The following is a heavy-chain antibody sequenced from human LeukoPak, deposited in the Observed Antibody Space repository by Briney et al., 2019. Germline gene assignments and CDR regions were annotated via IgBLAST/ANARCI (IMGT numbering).Heavy chain of an antibody. CDR1: GFTFSDFE. Sequence: LGGSLRLSCAASGFTFSDFEMNWVRQAPGKGLEWVSYISPSGTNTYYADFVKGRFTISRDNAKNSLYLQMNSLRAEDTAVYYCSRPNYTNFYYWGQGTLVTVSS. CDR2: ISPSGTNT. J-gene: IGHJ4*02. CDR3: SRPNYTNFYY. V-gene: IGHV3-48*03. D-gene: IGHD4-11*01.